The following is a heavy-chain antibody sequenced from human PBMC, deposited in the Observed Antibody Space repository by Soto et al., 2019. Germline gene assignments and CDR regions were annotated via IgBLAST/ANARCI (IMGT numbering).Heavy chain of an antibody. Sequence: SETLSLTCSVSGGSMRDYYRSWIRQSPGKGPEWIGYSYYSGNTNYNPTLKSRVTISVDMPKSLFSLKLNSVTAADTAVYYCTRQLGLWHPLDYWGRGTLVTVSS. V-gene: IGHV4-59*01. J-gene: IGHJ4*02. CDR3: TRQLGLWHPLDY. CDR1: GGSMRDYY. CDR2: SYYSGNT. D-gene: IGHD1-1*01.